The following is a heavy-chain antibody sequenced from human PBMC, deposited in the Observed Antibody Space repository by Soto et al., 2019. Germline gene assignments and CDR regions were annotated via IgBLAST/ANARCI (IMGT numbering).Heavy chain of an antibody. CDR3: AKDIQGRGATTGDDAFDI. V-gene: IGHV3-23*01. D-gene: IGHD1-1*01. CDR1: ECKCIDHA. Sequence: LRHWRVGAECKCIDHAMNWISQEQGEGPEWVSLISSSGGTTYYADSVKGRFSISRDNSKNTLYLQMNSLRVEDTAIYYCAKDIQGRGATTGDDAFDIWGQGTMVTVSS. CDR2: ISSSGGTT. J-gene: IGHJ3*02.